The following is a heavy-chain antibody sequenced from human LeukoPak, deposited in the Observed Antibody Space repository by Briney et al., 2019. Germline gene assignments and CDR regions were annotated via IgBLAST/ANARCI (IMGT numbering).Heavy chain of an antibody. CDR2: VSSSSNTI. V-gene: IGHV3-48*01. J-gene: IGHJ4*02. CDR1: GFTFSSYS. D-gene: IGHD3-3*01. CDR3: ARDGFDFWSGYPTTVDY. Sequence: PGGSLRLSCVASGFTFSSYSMNWVRQSPGKGLEWVSYVSSSSNTIYYADSVKGRFTISRDNANNSLYLQMNSLRAEGTAVYYCARDGFDFWSGYPTTVDYWGQGTLVTVSS.